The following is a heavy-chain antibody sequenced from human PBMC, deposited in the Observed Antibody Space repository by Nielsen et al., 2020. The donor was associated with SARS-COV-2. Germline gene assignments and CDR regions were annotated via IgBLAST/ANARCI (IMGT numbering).Heavy chain of an antibody. CDR2: IDPKSGDT. J-gene: IGHJ4*02. CDR1: ADTFTGYY. CDR3: TMPDASNGK. V-gene: IGHV1-2*06. Sequence: ASVKVSCKTSADTFTGYYLHWVRQAPGQGLEWMGRIDPKSGDTENAQKFLGRVSMTRDASTRTAYMELSRLTSDDTAIYYCTMPDASNGKWGQGTLVTVSS. D-gene: IGHD4-11*01.